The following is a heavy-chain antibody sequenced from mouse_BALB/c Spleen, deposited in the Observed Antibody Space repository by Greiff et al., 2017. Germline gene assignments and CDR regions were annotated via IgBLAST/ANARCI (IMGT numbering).Heavy chain of an antibody. V-gene: IGHV3-8*02. CDR1: GDSITSGY. CDR3: ARCLITTVGAMDY. CDR2: ISYSGST. J-gene: IGHJ4*01. D-gene: IGHD1-1*01. Sequence: EVMLVESGPSLVKPSQTLSLTCSVTGDSITSGYWNWIRKFPGNKLEYMGYISYSGSTYYNPSLKSRISITRDTSKNQYYLQLNSVTTEDTATYYCARCLITTVGAMDYWGQGTSVTVSS.